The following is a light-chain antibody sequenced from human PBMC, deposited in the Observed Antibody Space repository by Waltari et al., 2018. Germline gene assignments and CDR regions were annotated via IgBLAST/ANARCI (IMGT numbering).Light chain of an antibody. CDR1: QGISNY. Sequence: DIQMTQSPSSLSASVGDRVTITCRASQGISNYLAWYQQNPGKVPKVLVYAASTLQSGVPSRFSGSGSGTDFTLTISSLQPEDVATYYCQKYNSAQENFGPGTKVDIK. CDR2: AAS. CDR3: QKYNSAQEN. V-gene: IGKV1-27*01. J-gene: IGKJ3*01.